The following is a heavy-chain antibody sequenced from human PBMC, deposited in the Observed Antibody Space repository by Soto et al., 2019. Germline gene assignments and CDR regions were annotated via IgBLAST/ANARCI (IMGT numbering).Heavy chain of an antibody. CDR3: GRGNWYFDL. V-gene: IGHV3-30-3*01. CDR2: ISYDGSNK. CDR1: GFTFSSYA. J-gene: IGHJ2*01. Sequence: QVQLVESGGGVVQPGRSLRLSCAASGFTFSSYAMHWVRQAPGKGLEWVAGISYDGSNKYYADSVKGRFTISRDNSKNTLYLQMNSLRAEDTAVYYCGRGNWYFDLWGRGTLVTVSS.